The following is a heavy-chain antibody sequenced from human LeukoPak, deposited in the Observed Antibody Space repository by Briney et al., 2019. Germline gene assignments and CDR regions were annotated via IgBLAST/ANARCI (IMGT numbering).Heavy chain of an antibody. V-gene: IGHV3-33*08. D-gene: IGHD3-22*01. J-gene: IGHJ4*02. Sequence: GGSLRLSCAASGFTFSSYEMNWVRQAPGKGLEWVAVIWYDGSNKYYADSVKGRFTISRDNSKNTLYLQMNSLRAEDTAVYYCARDPQDPTMIVSGYDYWGQGTLVTVSS. CDR2: IWYDGSNK. CDR1: GFTFSSYE. CDR3: ARDPQDPTMIVSGYDY.